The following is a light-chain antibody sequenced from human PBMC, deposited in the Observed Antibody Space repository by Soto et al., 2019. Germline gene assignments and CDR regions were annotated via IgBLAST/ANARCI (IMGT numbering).Light chain of an antibody. CDR3: QQYGSSPRT. Sequence: EIVLTQSPGTLSLSPGERATLSCRASQSVSSSYLSWYQQKTGQAPRLLIYGASSKATGIPDMFSGSGSGTDFNLTISSLEPEDFAVYYCQQYGSSPRTFGQGTKVEI. J-gene: IGKJ1*01. V-gene: IGKV3-20*01. CDR2: GAS. CDR1: QSVSSSY.